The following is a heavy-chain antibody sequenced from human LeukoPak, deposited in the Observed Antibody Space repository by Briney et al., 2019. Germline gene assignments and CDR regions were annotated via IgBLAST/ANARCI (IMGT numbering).Heavy chain of an antibody. CDR3: ARHGPGYYFDY. V-gene: IGHV4-39*01. J-gene: IGHJ4*02. CDR2: IYYSGST. Sequence: SETLSLTCTVSGGSISSSSNYWGWIRQPPGKGLEWIGSIYYSGSTNYNPSLKSRVTISVDTSKNQFSLKLSSVTAADTAVCYCARHGPGYYFDYWGQGTLVTVSS. D-gene: IGHD1-14*01. CDR1: GGSISSSSNY.